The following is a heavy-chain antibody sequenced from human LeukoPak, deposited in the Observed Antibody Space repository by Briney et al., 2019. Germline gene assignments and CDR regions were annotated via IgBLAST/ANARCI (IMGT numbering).Heavy chain of an antibody. V-gene: IGHV3-30*04. J-gene: IGHJ4*02. Sequence: GGSLRLSCAASGFTFSSYAMHWVRQAPGKGLEWVAVISYDGSNKYYADSVKGRFTISRGNSKNTLYLQMNSLRAEDTAVYYCARSDYGGNSGGGDYWGQGTLVTVSS. D-gene: IGHD4-23*01. CDR3: ARSDYGGNSGGGDY. CDR2: ISYDGSNK. CDR1: GFTFSSYA.